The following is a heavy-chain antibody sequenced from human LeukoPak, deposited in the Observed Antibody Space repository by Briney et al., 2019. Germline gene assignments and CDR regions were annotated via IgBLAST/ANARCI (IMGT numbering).Heavy chain of an antibody. J-gene: IGHJ4*02. Sequence: ASVKVFCKASGYTFTGYYMLWVRQAPGEGLEWMGWINPNSGGTNYAQKFQGRVTMTRDTSISTAYMELSRLRSDDTAVYYCARELIVGPYGYWGQGTLVTVSS. CDR1: GYTFTGYY. V-gene: IGHV1-2*02. CDR2: INPNSGGT. CDR3: ARELIVGPYGY. D-gene: IGHD1-26*01.